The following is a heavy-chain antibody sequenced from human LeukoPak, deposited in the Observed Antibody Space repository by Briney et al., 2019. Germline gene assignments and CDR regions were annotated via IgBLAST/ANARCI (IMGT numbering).Heavy chain of an antibody. D-gene: IGHD6-13*01. CDR2: INSDGCST. J-gene: IGHJ4*02. CDR1: GFTFSSYW. Sequence: GGSLRLSCAASGFTFSSYWMHWVRQAPGKGLVWVSRINSDGCSTSYADSVKGRFTISRDNAKNTLYLQMNSLRAEDTAVYYCARGIAAVGPVDYWGQGTLVTVSS. V-gene: IGHV3-74*01. CDR3: ARGIAAVGPVDY.